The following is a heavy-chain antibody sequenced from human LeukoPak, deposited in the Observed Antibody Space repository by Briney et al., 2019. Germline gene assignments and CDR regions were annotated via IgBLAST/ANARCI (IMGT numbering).Heavy chain of an antibody. J-gene: IGHJ4*02. CDR2: IYYSGST. CDR3: ARLVAGSVFDY. Sequence: SETLSLTCTVSGGSISSSSYYWGWIRQPPGTGLEWIGSIYYSGSTYYNPSLKSRVTISVDTSKNQFSLKLSSVTAADTAVYYCARLVAGSVFDYWGQGTLVTVSS. CDR1: GGSISSSSYY. D-gene: IGHD6-19*01. V-gene: IGHV4-39*01.